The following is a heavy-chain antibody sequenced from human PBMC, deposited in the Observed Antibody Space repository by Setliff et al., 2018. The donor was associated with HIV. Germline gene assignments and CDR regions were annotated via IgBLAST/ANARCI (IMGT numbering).Heavy chain of an antibody. Sequence: SETLSLTCTVSGGSISTSNYYWGWVRQPPGKGLEWVGNVDYTGSTYYNPSLKSRVTISVDTSKNQFSLRLNSVTAANTAVYYCARQGNIVVVTSFDYWGQGTLVTVSS. CDR1: GGSISTSNYY. CDR3: ARQGNIVVVTSFDY. V-gene: IGHV4-39*07. CDR2: VDYTGST. J-gene: IGHJ4*02. D-gene: IGHD2-21*02.